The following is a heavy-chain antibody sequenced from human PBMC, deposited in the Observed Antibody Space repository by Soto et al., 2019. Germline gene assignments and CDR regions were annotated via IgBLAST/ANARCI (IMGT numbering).Heavy chain of an antibody. CDR2: IYYSGST. D-gene: IGHD3-22*01. V-gene: IGHV4-59*12. CDR3: ASNQDFYDSSGYYD. J-gene: IGHJ4*02. CDR1: GGSISSYY. Sequence: PSETLSLTCTVSGGSISSYYWSWIRQPPGKGLEWIGYIYYSGSTNYNPSLKSRVTISVDTSKNQFSLKLSSVTAADTAVYYCASNQDFYDSSGYYDWGQGTLVTVSS.